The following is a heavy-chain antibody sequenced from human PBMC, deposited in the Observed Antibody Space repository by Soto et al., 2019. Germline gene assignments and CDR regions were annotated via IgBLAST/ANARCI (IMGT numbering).Heavy chain of an antibody. Sequence: PGGSVRLSCAASGFTFSSYWMHWVRQAPGKGLVWVSRINSDGSSTSYADSVKGRFTISRDNSKNTLYLQMNSLRAEDTAVYYCAKNVWGITIFGGMDVWGQGTTVTVSS. J-gene: IGHJ6*02. D-gene: IGHD3-9*01. CDR3: AKNVWGITIFGGMDV. V-gene: IGHV3-74*01. CDR1: GFTFSSYW. CDR2: INSDGSST.